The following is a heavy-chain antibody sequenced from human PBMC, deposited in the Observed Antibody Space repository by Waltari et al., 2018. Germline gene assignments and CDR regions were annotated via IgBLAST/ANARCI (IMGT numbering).Heavy chain of an antibody. J-gene: IGHJ4*02. CDR1: GFTFSGSS. Sequence: EVQLVESGGGLVQPGGSLKLSCAASGFTFSGSSMHWVRQASGKGLEWVGRIRSKANGYATAYAASVKGRFTISRDDSKNTAYLQMNSLKTEDTAVYYCTSPGVATFDYWGQGTLVTVSS. V-gene: IGHV3-73*02. D-gene: IGHD5-12*01. CDR2: IRSKANGYAT. CDR3: TSPGVATFDY.